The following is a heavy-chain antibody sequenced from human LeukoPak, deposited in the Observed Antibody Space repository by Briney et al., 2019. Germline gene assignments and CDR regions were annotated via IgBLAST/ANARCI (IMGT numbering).Heavy chain of an antibody. CDR2: ISSSSSTI. V-gene: IGHV3-48*01. Sequence: GGSLRLSCAASGFTFSSYSMNWVRQAPGKGLEWVSYISSSSSTIYYADSVKGRFTISRDNAKNSLYLQMNSLRAEDTAVYYCARAPLYCSSTSCYPLYAFDIWGQETMVTVSS. CDR1: GFTFSSYS. D-gene: IGHD2-2*01. CDR3: ARAPLYCSSTSCYPLYAFDI. J-gene: IGHJ3*02.